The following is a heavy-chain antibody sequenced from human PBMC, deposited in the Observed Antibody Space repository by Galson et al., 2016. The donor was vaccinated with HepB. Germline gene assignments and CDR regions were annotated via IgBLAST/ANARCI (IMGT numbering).Heavy chain of an antibody. V-gene: IGHV3-53*04. J-gene: IGHJ5*02. D-gene: IGHD3-22*01. CDR2: LYSGGST. CDR3: VRGLYASSGVAS. CDR1: GFTVSSNY. Sequence: SLRLSCAASGFTVSSNYMNWVRQAPGKGLEWVSVLYSGGSTYYADSVKGRFTISRHNSKNTLYLQMNRLRAEDTAVYYCVRGLYASSGVASWGQGTLVTVSS.